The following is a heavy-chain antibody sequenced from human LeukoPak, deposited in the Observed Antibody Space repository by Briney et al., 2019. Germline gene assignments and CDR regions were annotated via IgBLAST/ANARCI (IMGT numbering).Heavy chain of an antibody. CDR1: GGSISSYY. J-gene: IGHJ5*02. V-gene: IGHV4-59*01. CDR2: IYYSGST. CDR3: ARGIRYCSSTSCYRRFNWFDP. D-gene: IGHD2-2*02. Sequence: SETLSLTCTVSGGSISSYYWSWIRQPPGKGLECIRYIYYSGSTNYNPSLKSRVTISVDTSKNPFSLKLSSVTAADTAVYYCARGIRYCSSTSCYRRFNWFDPWGQGTLVTVSS.